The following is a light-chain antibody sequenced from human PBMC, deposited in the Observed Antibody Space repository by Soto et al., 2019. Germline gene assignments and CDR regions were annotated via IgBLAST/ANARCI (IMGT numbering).Light chain of an antibody. V-gene: IGKV3-11*01. CDR2: AAS. J-gene: IGKJ5*01. CDR1: QSVGSF. CDR3: QQRGNRPLMT. Sequence: EIVLTQSPATLSLSPGEGATLSCRASQSVGSFLAWYHQKPGQPPRLLIYAASKRATGIPARFSGGGSGTAFTIPISRREPEDFVVYFCQQRGNRPLMTFGQGTRLEIK.